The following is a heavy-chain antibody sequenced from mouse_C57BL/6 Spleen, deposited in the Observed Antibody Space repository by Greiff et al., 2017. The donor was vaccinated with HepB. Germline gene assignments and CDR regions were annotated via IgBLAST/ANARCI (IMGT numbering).Heavy chain of an antibody. Sequence: VQLQQPGAELVRPGSSVKLSCKASGYTFTSYWMHWVKQRPIQGLEWIGNIDPSDSETHYNQKFKDKATLTVDKSSSTAYMQLSSLTSEDSAVYYCARRDSSGYVYWGQGTTLTVSS. J-gene: IGHJ2*01. D-gene: IGHD3-2*02. CDR2: IDPSDSET. CDR1: GYTFTSYW. CDR3: ARRDSSGYVY. V-gene: IGHV1-52*01.